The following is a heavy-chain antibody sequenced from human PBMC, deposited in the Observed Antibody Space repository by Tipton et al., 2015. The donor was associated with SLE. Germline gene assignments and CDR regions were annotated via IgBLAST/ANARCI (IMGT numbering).Heavy chain of an antibody. CDR3: ASRLGYPTCYFDY. CDR1: GGSISSGGYS. V-gene: IGHV4-30-2*01. D-gene: IGHD5-12*01. Sequence: TLSLTCAVSGGSISSGGYSWSWIRQPPGKGLEWIGYIYHSGSTYYNPSLKSRVTISVDRSKNQFSLKLSSVTAADTAVYYCASRLGYPTCYFDYWGQGTLVTVSS. J-gene: IGHJ4*02. CDR2: IYHSGST.